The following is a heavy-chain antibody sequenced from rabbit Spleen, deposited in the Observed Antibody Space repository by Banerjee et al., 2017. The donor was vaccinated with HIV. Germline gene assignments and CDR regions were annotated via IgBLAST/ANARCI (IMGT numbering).Heavy chain of an antibody. CDR1: GFDFSSNA. CDR2: IYAGSSGST. Sequence: QSLEESGGDLVKPGASLTLTCKASGFDFSSNAMCWVRQAPGKGLEWIACIYAGSSGSTYYASWAKGRFTISKTSSTTVTLQMTRLTAADTATYFCARARYGATISYYDLWGPGTLVTVS. V-gene: IGHV1S40*01. D-gene: IGHD8-1*01. J-gene: IGHJ4*01. CDR3: ARARYGATISYYDL.